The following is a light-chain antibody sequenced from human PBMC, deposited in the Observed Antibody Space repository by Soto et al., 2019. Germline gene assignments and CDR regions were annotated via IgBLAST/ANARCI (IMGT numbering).Light chain of an antibody. V-gene: IGLV2-14*03. CDR1: SSDVGGYNF. CDR3: CSHSTSVTWM. CDR2: EVS. Sequence: QSALTQTASVSGSPGQSITISCTGSSSDVGGYNFVSWYQQHPRKAPKLIIHEVSNRPSGVSNRFSGSKSGNTASLTISGLQAEDEAVYYCCSHSTSVTWMFGGGTKLTVL. J-gene: IGLJ3*02.